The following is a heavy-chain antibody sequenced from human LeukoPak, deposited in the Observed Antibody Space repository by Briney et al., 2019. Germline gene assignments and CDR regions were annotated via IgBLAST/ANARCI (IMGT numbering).Heavy chain of an antibody. CDR1: GFTFSSYS. CDR3: ARDDGDSWKAFDI. D-gene: IGHD4-17*01. Sequence: GGSLRLSCAASGFTFSSYSMNGVRQAPGKALECFSSISSSSSYIYYADSVKGRFTISRDNAKNSLYLQMNSLRAEDTAVYYCARDDGDSWKAFDIWGQGTMVTVSS. J-gene: IGHJ3*02. V-gene: IGHV3-21*01. CDR2: ISSSSSYI.